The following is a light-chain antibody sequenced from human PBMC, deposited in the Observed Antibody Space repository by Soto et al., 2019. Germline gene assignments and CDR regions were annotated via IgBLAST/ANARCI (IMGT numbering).Light chain of an antibody. CDR1: SSDVGGYNY. Sequence: QSALTQPRSVSGSPGKSVTISCTGTSSDVGGYNYVSWYQQHPGKAPKLMIYDVSKRPSGVPDRFSGSKSGNTASLTISGLQAEDEADSYCCSYAGSYVFGTGTKLTVL. V-gene: IGLV2-11*01. CDR3: CSYAGSYV. J-gene: IGLJ1*01. CDR2: DVS.